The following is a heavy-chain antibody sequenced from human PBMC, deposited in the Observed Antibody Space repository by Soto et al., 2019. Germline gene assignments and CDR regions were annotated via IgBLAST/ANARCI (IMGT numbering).Heavy chain of an antibody. CDR2: MCVGGRT. CDR1: DASIYTCD. D-gene: IGHD2-2*01. J-gene: IGHJ6*02. Sequence: PSGTLSPTSNVPDASIYTCDSDWIRQSPGKGLGGVGYMCVGGRTTSNPSLKSRVTISVDTSMRQVSLKLSCVSAPDTARYFCAGYCSSSMCTEDDYFAVEVWGQGTTVTVSS. CDR3: AGYCSSSMCTEDDYFAVEV. V-gene: IGHV4-59*01.